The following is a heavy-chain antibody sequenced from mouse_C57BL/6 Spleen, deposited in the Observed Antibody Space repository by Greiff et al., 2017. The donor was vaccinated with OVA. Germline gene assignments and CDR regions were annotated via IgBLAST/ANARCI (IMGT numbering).Heavy chain of an antibody. CDR2: IYPGSGST. J-gene: IGHJ3*01. V-gene: IGHV1-55*01. Sequence: QVQLKQPGAELVKPGASVKMSCKASGYTFTSYWITWVKQRPGQGLEWIGDIYPGSGSTNYNEKFKSKATLTVDTSSSTAYMQLSSLTSEDSAVYYCARRGYDYDWFAYWGQGTLVTVSA. CDR1: GYTFTSYW. CDR3: ARRGYDYDWFAY. D-gene: IGHD2-4*01.